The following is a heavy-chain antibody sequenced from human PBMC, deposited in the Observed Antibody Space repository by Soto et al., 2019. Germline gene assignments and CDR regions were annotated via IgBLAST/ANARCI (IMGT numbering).Heavy chain of an antibody. CDR1: GFTFSTYG. CDR3: TRGPRPISTGTGAY. J-gene: IGHJ4*02. CDR2: ISYDGSNK. V-gene: IGHV3-30*03. Sequence: GGSLRLSCAASGFTFSTYGMHWVRQAPGKGLEWVAVISYDGSNKYYADSVKGRFTISRDNSKNTLYLQMNNLRAKDSGLYYCTRGPRPISTGTGAYWGQGTQVTVSS. D-gene: IGHD3-10*01.